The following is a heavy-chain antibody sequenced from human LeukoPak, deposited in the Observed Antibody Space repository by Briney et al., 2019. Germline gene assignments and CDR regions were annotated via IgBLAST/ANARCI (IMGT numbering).Heavy chain of an antibody. J-gene: IGHJ4*02. V-gene: IGHV4-39*01. CDR1: GGSLNISSYY. D-gene: IGHD2-2*01. CDR3: ARSQATAMVSDY. CDR2: IYYSGRT. Sequence: PSETLSLTCTVSGGSLNISSYYWGWIRQPPGKGLEWIGSIYYSGRTYYNPSLKIRVTIFVHTSKNQFSLKLNSVTAADTAVYYCARSQATAMVSDYWGQGTLVTVSS.